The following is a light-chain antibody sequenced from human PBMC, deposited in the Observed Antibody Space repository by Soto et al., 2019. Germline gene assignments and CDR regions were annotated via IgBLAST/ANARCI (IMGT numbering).Light chain of an antibody. CDR3: CSEADGCIYV. J-gene: IGLJ1*01. Sequence: QAVLTQPASVSGSPGQSDSFSCRGTSRDFDAYNYVSWYLQHPGKAPNLMIYEVVNRPSGVSNRFSGSKSGNTASLTISGLQAEDEADYYSCSEADGCIYVCETGTKVTVL. CDR2: EVV. CDR1: SRDFDAYNY. V-gene: IGLV2-14*01.